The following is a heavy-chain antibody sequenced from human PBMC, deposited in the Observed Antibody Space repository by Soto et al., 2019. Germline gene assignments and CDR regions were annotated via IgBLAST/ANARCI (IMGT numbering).Heavy chain of an antibody. Sequence: EVQLLESGGHLVQPGGSLRLSCAASGFTFSNYAISWVRQAPGKGLEWVSSISGSGGSTNYADSLKGRFTISRDNSKNTLYLQMNSLRAEDTAEYYCATYSGNYERYGVSYGMDVWGQGTTVTVSS. D-gene: IGHD1-26*01. J-gene: IGHJ6*02. V-gene: IGHV3-23*01. CDR2: ISGSGGST. CDR3: ATYSGNYERYGVSYGMDV. CDR1: GFTFSNYA.